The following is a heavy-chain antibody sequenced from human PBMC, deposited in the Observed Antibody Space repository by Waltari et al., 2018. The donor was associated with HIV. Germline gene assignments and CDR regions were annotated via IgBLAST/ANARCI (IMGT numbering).Heavy chain of an antibody. CDR3: AKGGPGVPPHHFDY. V-gene: IGHV3-43*01. J-gene: IGHJ4*02. CDR1: GFTFDDYT. CDR2: ISWDGGST. Sequence: EVQLVESGGVVVQPGGSLRLSCAASGFTFDDYTMHWVRQAPGKGLEWVSLISWDGGSTYYADSVKGRFTISRDNSKNSLYLQMISLRTEDTALYYCAKGGPGVPPHHFDYWGQGTLVTVSS. D-gene: IGHD1-1*01.